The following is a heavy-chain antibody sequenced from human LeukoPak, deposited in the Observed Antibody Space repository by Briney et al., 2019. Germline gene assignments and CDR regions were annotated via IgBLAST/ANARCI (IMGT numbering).Heavy chain of an antibody. CDR3: ARRRYDILTGLLWFDP. V-gene: IGHV4-39*01. Sequence: PSETLSLTCIVSGGSISSSSSYWGWIRQPPGKGLESIGSIYYSGSTYYNPSLKSRVTISVDTSKNQFSLMLSSVTAADTAVYYCARRRYDILTGLLWFDPWGQGTLVTVPS. CDR2: IYYSGST. J-gene: IGHJ5*02. CDR1: GGSISSSSSY. D-gene: IGHD3-9*01.